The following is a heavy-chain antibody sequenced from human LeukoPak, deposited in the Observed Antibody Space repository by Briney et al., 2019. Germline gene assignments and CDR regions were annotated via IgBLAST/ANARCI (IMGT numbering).Heavy chain of an antibody. CDR3: TRAAGAFDF. D-gene: IGHD6-13*01. CDR1: GDSVSSNRVA. J-gene: IGHJ4*02. Sequence: SQTLSLTCAISGDSVSSNRVAWNWIRQSPTRGLEWLGRTYYRSKWYNDYAVSVRSRLTINSDTSKNQFSLQLNSVTPEDTALYYCTRAAGAFDFWGQGTLVSVSS. V-gene: IGHV6-1*01. CDR2: TYYRSKWYN.